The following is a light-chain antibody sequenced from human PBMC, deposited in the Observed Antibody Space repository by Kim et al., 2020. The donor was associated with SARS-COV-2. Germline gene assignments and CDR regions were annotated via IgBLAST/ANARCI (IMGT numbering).Light chain of an antibody. V-gene: IGLV1-51*01. CDR2: DNI. CDR1: SSNIGNKY. CDR3: GTWDSSLSAVV. J-gene: IGLJ2*01. Sequence: GQKVTISCSGSSSNIGNKYVSWYQHLPGTAPKLLIYDNINRPSGIPDRFSGSKSGTSATLGITGLQTGDEADYYCGTWDSSLSAVVFGGGTQLTVL.